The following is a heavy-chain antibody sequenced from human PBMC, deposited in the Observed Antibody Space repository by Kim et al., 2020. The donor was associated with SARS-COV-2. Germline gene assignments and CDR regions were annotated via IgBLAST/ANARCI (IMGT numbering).Heavy chain of an antibody. CDR1: GFTFSDSP. CDR2: IRCKGYSYAK. J-gene: IGHJ3*01. CDR3: TRIPETTLAFWGAFD. D-gene: IGHD1-1*01. V-gene: IGHV3-73*01. Sequence: GGSLRLSCAASGFTFSDSPIHWVRQAPGKGLEWVGLIRCKGYSYAKSYAASGQGRFTISSDDSARTAQLQMNSLKTAATAVYYSTRIPETTLAFWGAFD.